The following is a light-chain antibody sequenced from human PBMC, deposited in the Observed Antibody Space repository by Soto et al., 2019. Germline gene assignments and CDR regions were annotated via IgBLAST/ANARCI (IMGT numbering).Light chain of an antibody. CDR1: QSVSSSD. J-gene: IGKJ2*01. Sequence: EIVLTQSPGTLSLSPGERATLSCRASQSVSSSDLAWFQQKWGQSPRLLIYGASSRATGTPYRVSGSGSGTDFTLTISRLEPEDFAVYYCQQYGSSPYTFGQGTKLEIK. CDR3: QQYGSSPYT. V-gene: IGKV3-20*01. CDR2: GAS.